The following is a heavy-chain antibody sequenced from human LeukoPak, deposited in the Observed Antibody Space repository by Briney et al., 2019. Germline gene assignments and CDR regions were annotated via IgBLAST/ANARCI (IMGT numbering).Heavy chain of an antibody. CDR3: VEDVVVIVAAKPGI. J-gene: IGHJ4*02. D-gene: IGHD2-15*01. V-gene: IGHV3-23*01. Sequence: GGSLRLSCAASGFTFSTYAMSWVRQAPGKGLEWVSSIGGSGDTTYYADAVKGRFTISRDNSKNTLYLQMNSLRVDDTAVYYCVEDVVVIVAAKPGIWGLGTLVTVSS. CDR2: IGGSGDTT. CDR1: GFTFSTYA.